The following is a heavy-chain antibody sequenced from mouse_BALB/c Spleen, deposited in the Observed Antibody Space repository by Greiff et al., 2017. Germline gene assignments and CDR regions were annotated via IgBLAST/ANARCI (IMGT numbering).Heavy chain of an antibody. CDR2: IDPANGNT. V-gene: IGHV14-3*02. Sequence: VQLQQSGAELVKPGASVKLSCTASGFNIKDTYMHWVKQRPEQGLEWIGRIDPANGNTKYDPKFQGKATITADTSSNTAYLQLSSLTSEDTAVYYCARIYYYGSSYGYWGQGTTLTVSS. J-gene: IGHJ2*01. CDR1: GFNIKDTY. CDR3: ARIYYYGSSYGY. D-gene: IGHD1-1*01.